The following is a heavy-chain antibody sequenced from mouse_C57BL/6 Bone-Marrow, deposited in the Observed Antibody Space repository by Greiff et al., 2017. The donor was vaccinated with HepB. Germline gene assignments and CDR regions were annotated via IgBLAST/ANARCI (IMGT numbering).Heavy chain of an antibody. Sequence: VQLQQYGAELMKPGASVKLSCKATGYTFTGYWIEWVKQRPGHGLEWIGEILPGSGSTNYNEKFKGKATFTADTSSNTAYMQLSSLTTEDSAIYYCARGSYYYGSSFHYYAMDYWGQGTSVTVSS. CDR1: GYTFTGYW. D-gene: IGHD1-1*01. CDR2: ILPGSGST. J-gene: IGHJ4*01. V-gene: IGHV1-9*01. CDR3: ARGSYYYGSSFHYYAMDY.